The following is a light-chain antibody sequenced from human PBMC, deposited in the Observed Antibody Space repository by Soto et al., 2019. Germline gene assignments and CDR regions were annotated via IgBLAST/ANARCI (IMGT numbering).Light chain of an antibody. V-gene: IGLV2-8*01. CDR3: SSFARSCYV. J-gene: IGLJ1*01. CDR1: SIDVGGYNF. Sequence: QSVLTQPPSASGSPGQSVTISCTGTSIDVGGYNFVSWYQQYPGKAPKLMIYEVSKRPSGVPDRFSGSKSGNTASLTVSGLQAEDEADYYCSSFARSCYVFGTGTKVTVL. CDR2: EVS.